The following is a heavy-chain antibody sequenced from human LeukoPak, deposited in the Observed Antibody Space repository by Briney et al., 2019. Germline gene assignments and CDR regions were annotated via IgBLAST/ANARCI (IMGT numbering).Heavy chain of an antibody. CDR2: IDTSGNT. V-gene: IGHV4-4*07. J-gene: IGHJ4*02. Sequence: SETLSLTCTVSGGSISSYYWSWIRQPAGKGLEWIGRIDTSGNTNYKPSLKSRVTISVDTSKNQFSLKLTSVTAADTAVYYCARGVPGSYTPRGYFDYWGQGTLATVSS. CDR1: GGSISSYY. CDR3: ARGVPGSYTPRGYFDY. D-gene: IGHD1-26*01.